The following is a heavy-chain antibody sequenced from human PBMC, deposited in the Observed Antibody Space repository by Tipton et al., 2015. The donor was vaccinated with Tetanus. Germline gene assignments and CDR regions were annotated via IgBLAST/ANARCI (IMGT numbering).Heavy chain of an antibody. CDR2: NYHSGHA. D-gene: IGHD3-16*01. CDR1: GDFISTNNW. Sequence: TLSLTCSVPGDFISTNNWWSWVRQSPGKGLEWLGENYHSGHADYNSFLKSRLTLYVDKSPNQFSLRLTSLTATDTARYYCAKGGVGRLEELVHWGQGALVTVSS. J-gene: IGHJ4*01. CDR3: AKGGVGRLEELVH. V-gene: IGHV4-4*02.